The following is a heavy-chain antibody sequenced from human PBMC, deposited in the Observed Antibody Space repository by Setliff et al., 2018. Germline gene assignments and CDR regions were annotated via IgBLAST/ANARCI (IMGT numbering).Heavy chain of an antibody. J-gene: IGHJ6*03. Sequence: SVKVSCKASGGTFSTYAISWVRQAPGQGLEWMGGIISMFGTTNYAQKFQGRVTITTDESTSTAYMELSSLRFEDTAVYYCAREGVDTRSSTDYRYYMDLWGKGTTVTVSS. CDR1: GGTFSTYA. CDR2: IISMFGTT. D-gene: IGHD5-18*01. V-gene: IGHV1-69*05. CDR3: AREGVDTRSSTDYRYYMDL.